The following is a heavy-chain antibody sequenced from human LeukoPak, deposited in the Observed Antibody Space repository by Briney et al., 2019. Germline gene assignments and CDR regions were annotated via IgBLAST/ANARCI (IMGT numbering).Heavy chain of an antibody. J-gene: IGHJ4*02. CDR2: INWNGGST. CDR1: GFTFDDYG. V-gene: IGHV3-20*04. CDR3: ARDGPGGGSYYSNY. Sequence: GGSLRLSCAASGFTFDDYGMSWVRQAPGKGLEWVSAINWNGGSTGYADSVKGRFTLSRDSAKNSLYLQMNSLRAEDTALYYCARDGPGGGSYYSNYWGQGTLVTVSS. D-gene: IGHD1-26*01.